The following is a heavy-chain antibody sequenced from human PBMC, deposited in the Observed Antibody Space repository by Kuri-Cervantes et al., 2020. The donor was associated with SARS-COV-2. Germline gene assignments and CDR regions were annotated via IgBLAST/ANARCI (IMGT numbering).Heavy chain of an antibody. V-gene: IGHV3-7*04. Sequence: GESLKISCVASGFTFSSYWMSWVRQAPGKGLEWVANIKQDGSEKYYVDSVKGRFTISRDNAKNSLYLQMNSLRAEDTAVYYCAREPGGTFDYWGQGTLVTVSS. D-gene: IGHD3-16*01. CDR1: GFTFSSYW. CDR3: AREPGGTFDY. CDR2: IKQDGSEK. J-gene: IGHJ4*02.